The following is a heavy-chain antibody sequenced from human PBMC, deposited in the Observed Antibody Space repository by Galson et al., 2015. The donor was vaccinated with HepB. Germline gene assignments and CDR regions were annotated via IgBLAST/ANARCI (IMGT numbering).Heavy chain of an antibody. D-gene: IGHD6-13*01. CDR2: FYSGGST. Sequence: SLRLSCAASGFTVSSNHMSWVRQAPGKGLEWVSVFYSGGSTYYADSVKGRFTISRDSSKNTLYLQMNSLRAEDTAVYYCAGAGRSWNYVDYWGQGTLVTVSS. CDR1: GFTVSSNH. CDR3: AGAGRSWNYVDY. J-gene: IGHJ4*02. V-gene: IGHV3-53*01.